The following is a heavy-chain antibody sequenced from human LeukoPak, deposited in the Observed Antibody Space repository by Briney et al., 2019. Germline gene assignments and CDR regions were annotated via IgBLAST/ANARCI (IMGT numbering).Heavy chain of an antibody. J-gene: IGHJ3*02. Sequence: PGGSLRLSCAASGFTFSSYAMSWVRQAPGKGLEWVSAISGSGGSTYYADSVKGRFTISRDNSKNTLYLQMNSLRAEDTAVYYCAKITAYGSRRLSAFDIWGQGTMVTVSS. CDR3: AKITAYGSRRLSAFDI. D-gene: IGHD3-22*01. CDR1: GFTFSSYA. CDR2: ISGSGGST. V-gene: IGHV3-23*01.